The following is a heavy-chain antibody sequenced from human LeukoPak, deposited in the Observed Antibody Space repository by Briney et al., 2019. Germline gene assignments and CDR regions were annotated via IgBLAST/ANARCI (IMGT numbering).Heavy chain of an antibody. Sequence: SETLSLTCTVSGGSISSSNFYWGWIRQPPGRGLEWLGNIYYSGSTYYNPSLKSRVTISVDTSKNRFSLELSSVTAADTAVYYCARVQAAPGPTKFYFDYWGQGALVTVSS. D-gene: IGHD6-25*01. V-gene: IGHV4-39*01. CDR1: GGSISSSNFY. J-gene: IGHJ4*02. CDR2: IYYSGST. CDR3: ARVQAAPGPTKFYFDY.